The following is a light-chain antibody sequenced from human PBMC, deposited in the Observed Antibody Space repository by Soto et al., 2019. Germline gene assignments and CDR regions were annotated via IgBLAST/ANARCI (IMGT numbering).Light chain of an antibody. J-gene: IGKJ1*01. Sequence: EIVLTQSPGTLSFSPGESATLSCRASQSVDISLAWYQQKPGQAPRLLIYGASTRATDMPGTFSGRGSGTEFTLTISSLRPEDFAVYYCQQYRSWPRTFGQGTKVDIK. CDR1: QSVDIS. CDR3: QQYRSWPRT. CDR2: GAS. V-gene: IGKV3-15*01.